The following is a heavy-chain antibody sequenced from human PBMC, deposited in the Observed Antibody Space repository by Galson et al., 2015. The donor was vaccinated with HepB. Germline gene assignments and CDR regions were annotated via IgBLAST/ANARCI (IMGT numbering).Heavy chain of an antibody. D-gene: IGHD3-10*01. CDR3: ARWPYGSGYYFDY. V-gene: IGHV4-39*07. CDR2: IFYNGRN. CDR1: GDSISSSRYY. Sequence: LSLTCTVSGDSISSSRYYWGWIRQSPEKGLEWIGSIFYNGRNYYNPSLKSRVTISLDTSQNQFSLKVSSMSAADTAIYFCARWPYGSGYYFDYWGQGILVTVSS. J-gene: IGHJ4*02.